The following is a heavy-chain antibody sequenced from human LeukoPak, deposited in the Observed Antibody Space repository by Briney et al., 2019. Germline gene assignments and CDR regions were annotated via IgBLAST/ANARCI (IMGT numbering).Heavy chain of an antibody. Sequence: PGGSLRLSCAASGFTFSSFGMHWVRQAPGKGLEWVAVIWYDGSNKYYADSVKGRFTISRDNSKNTLYLQMNSLRAEETAVYYCAREYDYVWGSYRHPPTSGSGYFLYWGERTLVTVSS. CDR2: IWYDGSNK. J-gene: IGHJ4*02. V-gene: IGHV3-33*01. CDR3: AREYDYVWGSYRHPPTSGSGYFLY. D-gene: IGHD3-16*02. CDR1: GFTFSSFG.